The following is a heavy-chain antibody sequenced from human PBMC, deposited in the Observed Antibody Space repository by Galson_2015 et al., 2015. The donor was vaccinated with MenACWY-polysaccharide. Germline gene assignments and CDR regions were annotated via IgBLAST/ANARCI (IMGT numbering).Heavy chain of an antibody. V-gene: IGHV3-73*01. CDR2: IRSKANNYAT. J-gene: IGHJ6*02. CDR1: GFTFSDSA. Sequence: SLRLSCAASGFTFSDSAIHWVRQASGKGLEWVGRIRSKANNYATAYAASVKGRFTISRDDLKNTAYLQMNGLKTEDTAVYYCTRPLTTMITSYAMDVWGQGTTVTVSS. D-gene: IGHD4-23*01. CDR3: TRPLTTMITSYAMDV.